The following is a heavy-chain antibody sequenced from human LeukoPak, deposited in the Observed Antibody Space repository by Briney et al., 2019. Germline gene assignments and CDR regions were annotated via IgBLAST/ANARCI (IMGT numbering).Heavy chain of an antibody. CDR2: INPNSGGT. V-gene: IGHV1-2*02. J-gene: IGHJ6*02. CDR1: GYTFTFYY. D-gene: IGHD2-2*01. CDR3: ASGRYCRSTSCYALYVMDI. Sequence: GASVTVSFTSSGYTFTFYYMHWVRQAHAQGLEWMGWINPNSGGTNYAQKFQGRVTMTSDTSISTAYLELSRLRSDDTAVSYCASGRYCRSTSCYALYVMDIWGQGTTVTVSS.